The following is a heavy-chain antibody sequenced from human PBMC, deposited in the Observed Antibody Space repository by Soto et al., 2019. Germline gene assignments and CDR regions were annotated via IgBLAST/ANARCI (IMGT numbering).Heavy chain of an antibody. CDR2: MDDSGTT. CDR1: GVSISIHNW. Sequence: QVQLQESGPGLVKPSGTLSLTCAVSGVSISIHNWWAWVRQAPGKGLEWIGEMDDSGTTNYNPSLTSRVTISLDTSKNQFSLRLAYVAAADSAAYFCARGKFYAFDIWGQGTMVTVSS. V-gene: IGHV4-4*02. J-gene: IGHJ3*02. CDR3: ARGKFYAFDI.